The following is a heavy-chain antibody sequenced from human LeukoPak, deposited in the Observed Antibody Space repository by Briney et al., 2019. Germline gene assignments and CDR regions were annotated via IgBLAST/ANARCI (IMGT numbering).Heavy chain of an antibody. V-gene: IGHV5-51*01. CDR3: ARGPIMGATQNYIDY. J-gene: IGHJ4*02. CDR1: GYNFNTYW. D-gene: IGHD1-26*01. CDR2: IYPGDSDT. Sequence: GESLKISCKGSGYNFNTYWIGWVRQMPGKGLEWMGIIYPGDSDTRYGPSFQGQVTISADKSISTAYLQWGSLKASDTAMYYCARGPIMGATQNYIDYWGQGTLVTVSS.